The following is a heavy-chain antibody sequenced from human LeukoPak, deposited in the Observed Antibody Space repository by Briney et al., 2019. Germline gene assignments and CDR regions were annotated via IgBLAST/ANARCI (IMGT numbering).Heavy chain of an antibody. J-gene: IGHJ4*02. CDR2: ISDNGGST. CDR1: GFTFSSYA. Sequence: PGGSLRLSCAASGFTFSSYAMTWVRQAPGKGLEWVSTISDNGGSTYYADSVKGRFTNSRDNPKNTLYLQMNSLRAEDTAAYYCAPSAYDYWGQGTLVTVSS. V-gene: IGHV3-23*01. CDR3: APSAYDY.